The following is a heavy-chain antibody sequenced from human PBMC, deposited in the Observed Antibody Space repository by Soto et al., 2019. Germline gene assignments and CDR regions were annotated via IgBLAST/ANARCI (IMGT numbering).Heavy chain of an antibody. J-gene: IGHJ4*02. D-gene: IGHD2-2*01. V-gene: IGHV1-69*06. CDR2: IIPAFGTA. Sequence: QVQLVQSGAEVKNPGSSVKVSCKTSGGTFNSYLIDWVRQAPGQGLEWMGGIIPAFGTAKYAQKFQGRVTITAEKSTTTAYMALRTLTSEERAVYYCARGLDQPPVGLYFDTWGQGTLVTVSS. CDR1: GGTFNSYL. CDR3: ARGLDQPPVGLYFDT.